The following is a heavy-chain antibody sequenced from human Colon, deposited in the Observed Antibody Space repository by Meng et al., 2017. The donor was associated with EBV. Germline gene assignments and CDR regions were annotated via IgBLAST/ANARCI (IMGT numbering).Heavy chain of an antibody. J-gene: IGHJ5*02. D-gene: IGHD3-10*01. V-gene: IGHV1-8*01. CDR1: GYSFTNYD. CDR2: IYPNSGDT. CDR3: ARMDYLSGNINPNWFDP. Sequence: QVQLVQSGAEVKRPXPSVTVPCMAFGYSFTNYDINWVRQAPGQGLEWMAWIYPNSGDTGYASKFQGRVTITRDISINTVYMELSGLRPEDTAVYYCARMDYLSGNINPNWFDPLGQGTLGTVSS.